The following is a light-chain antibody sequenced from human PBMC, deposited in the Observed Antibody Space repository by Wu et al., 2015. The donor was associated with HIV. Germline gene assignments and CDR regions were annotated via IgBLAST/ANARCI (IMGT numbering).Light chain of an antibody. V-gene: IGKV3-20*01. CDR3: QHYGSLPLT. Sequence: EVVLTQSPGTLSLSPGERATLSCRASQGVTSLAWYQKKRGQAPRLLIYDASRRATGIPDRFIGSGSGTSFSLTITRLEPEDFAVYYCQHYGSLPLTFGGGTKVEIK. CDR2: DAS. CDR1: QGVTS. J-gene: IGKJ4*01.